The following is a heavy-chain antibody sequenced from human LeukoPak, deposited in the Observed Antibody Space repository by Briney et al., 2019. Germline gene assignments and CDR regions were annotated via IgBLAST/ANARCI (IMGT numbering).Heavy chain of an antibody. CDR2: MNPNSGNT. Sequence: ASVRVSCKASGYTFTSYDINWVRQATGQGLEWMGWMNPNSGNTGYAQKFQGRVTMTRNTSISTAYMELSSLKSEDTAVYYCARRRLTGSSWFDPWGQGTLVTVSS. J-gene: IGHJ5*02. CDR3: ARRRLTGSSWFDP. V-gene: IGHV1-8*01. CDR1: GYTFTSYD.